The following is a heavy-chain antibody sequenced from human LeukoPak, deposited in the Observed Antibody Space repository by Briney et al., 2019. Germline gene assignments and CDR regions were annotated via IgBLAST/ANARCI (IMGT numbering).Heavy chain of an antibody. J-gene: IGHJ4*02. CDR3: ARDGIGVVPAAIGSDY. Sequence: SQTLSLTCTVSGGSISSGGYYWSWIRQPPGKGLEWIGYIYHSGSTYYNPSLKSRVTISVDRSKNQFSLKLSSVTAADTAVYYCARDGIGVVPAAIGSDYWGQGTLVTVSS. CDR1: GGSISSGGYY. D-gene: IGHD2-2*02. V-gene: IGHV4-30-2*01. CDR2: IYHSGST.